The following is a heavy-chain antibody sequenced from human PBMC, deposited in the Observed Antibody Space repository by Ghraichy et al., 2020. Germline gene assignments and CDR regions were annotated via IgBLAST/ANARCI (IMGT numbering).Heavy chain of an antibody. Sequence: GGSLRLSCAASGFTFSSYWMHWVRQAPGKGLAWVSRINEDGSTITYADSVKGRFTISRDNAKNTLYLQMNSLRAEDTAMYYCARVSVGTAIVVFDYWGQGTLVTVSS. CDR2: INEDGSTI. V-gene: IGHV3-74*01. J-gene: IGHJ4*02. D-gene: IGHD2-15*01. CDR1: GFTFSSYW. CDR3: ARVSVGTAIVVFDY.